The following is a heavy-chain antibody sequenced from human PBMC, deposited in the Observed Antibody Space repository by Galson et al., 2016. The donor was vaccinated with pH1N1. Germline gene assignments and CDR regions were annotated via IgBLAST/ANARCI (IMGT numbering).Heavy chain of an antibody. Sequence: SLRLSCAASGFTFSSYSMSWVRQAPGKGLEWVSYISLSSSIIHYADSVKGRFIISRDSAKNSLYLQMNSLRAEDTALYYCAREGLWPGVDAFDIWGQGTMVTVSS. D-gene: IGHD4/OR15-4a*01. CDR1: GFTFSSYS. V-gene: IGHV3-48*04. J-gene: IGHJ3*02. CDR3: AREGLWPGVDAFDI. CDR2: ISLSSSII.